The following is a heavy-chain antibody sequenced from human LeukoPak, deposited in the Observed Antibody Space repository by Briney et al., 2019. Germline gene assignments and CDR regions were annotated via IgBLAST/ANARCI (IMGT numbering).Heavy chain of an antibody. CDR2: INPSGGST. Sequence: ASVKVSCKASGYTFTSYYMHRVRQAPGQGLEWMGIINPSGGSTSYAQKFQGRVTMTRDTSTSTVYMELSSLRSEDTAVYYCAVLMVRGVRFDPWGQGTLVTVSS. D-gene: IGHD3-10*01. CDR1: GYTFTSYY. J-gene: IGHJ5*02. CDR3: AVLMVRGVRFDP. V-gene: IGHV1-46*01.